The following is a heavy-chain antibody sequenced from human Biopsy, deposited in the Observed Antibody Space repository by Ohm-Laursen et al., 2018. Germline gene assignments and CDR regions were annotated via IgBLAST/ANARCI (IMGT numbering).Heavy chain of an antibody. V-gene: IGHV4-39*01. J-gene: IGHJ5*02. CDR3: ARHPTGFWFDP. Sequence: TLSLTCTVSGGSISSSTTYYWAWLRQPPGKGLEWIGSIYNTETTFYNPPLKSRVTISVDTPTNQISLMVSSATAADTALYFCARHPTGFWFDPWGHGTLVTVSS. CDR2: IYNTETT. CDR1: GGSISSSTTYY.